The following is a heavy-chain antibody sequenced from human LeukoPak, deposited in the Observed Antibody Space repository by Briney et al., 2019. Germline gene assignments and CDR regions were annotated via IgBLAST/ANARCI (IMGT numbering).Heavy chain of an antibody. CDR3: AREGPYSRSWPDAFDI. D-gene: IGHD6-13*01. V-gene: IGHV3-20*01. J-gene: IGHJ3*02. CDR1: GFTFDDYG. CDR2: INWNGGST. Sequence: GGSLRLSCAASGFTFDDYGMSGGREAPGKGREWVSGINWNGGSTGYADSVEGGFTISRDNAKNSLYLQMNSLRADDTALYHSAREGPYSRSWPDAFDIWGQGTMVTIS.